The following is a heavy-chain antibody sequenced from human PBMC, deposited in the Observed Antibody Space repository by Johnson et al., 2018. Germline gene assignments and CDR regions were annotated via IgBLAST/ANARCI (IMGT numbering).Heavy chain of an antibody. CDR3: AQDRQCCLSNPCYYYGMSV. V-gene: IGHV3-23*03. D-gene: IGHD4-11*01. J-gene: IGHJ6*02. Sequence: EVQLVESGGGLVQPGGSLRLSCAASGFTFSSYAMNWNRQAPGKGLEWVSVIYSRGSAYYAGSVKGRFTISRDNSKNTLYLQMNSLRAEDTAVSYCAQDRQCCLSNPCYYYGMSVGGQGTTVTVSS. CDR2: IYSRGSA. CDR1: GFTFSSYA.